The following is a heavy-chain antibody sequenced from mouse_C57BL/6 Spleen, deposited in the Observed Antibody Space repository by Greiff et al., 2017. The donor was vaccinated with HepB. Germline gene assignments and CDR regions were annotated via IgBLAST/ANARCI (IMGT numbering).Heavy chain of an antibody. CDR3: ARKIGDYDENYAMDY. V-gene: IGHV2-2*01. J-gene: IGHJ4*01. D-gene: IGHD2-4*01. CDR1: GFSLTSYG. Sequence: VQRVESGPGLVQPSQSLSITCTVSGFSLTSYGVHWVRQSPGKGLEWLGVIWSGGSTDYNAAFISRLSISKDNSKSQVFFKMNSLQADDTAIYYCARKIGDYDENYAMDYWGQGTSVTVSS. CDR2: IWSGGST.